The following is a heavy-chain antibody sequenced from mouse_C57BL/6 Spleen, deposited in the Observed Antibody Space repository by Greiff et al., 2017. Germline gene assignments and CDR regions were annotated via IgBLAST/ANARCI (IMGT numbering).Heavy chain of an antibody. Sequence: VQLQQSGPELVKPGASVKISCKASGYAFSSSWMNWVKQRPGQGLEWIGRIYPGDGDTNYNGKFKGKATLTADKSSSTAYMQLSSLTSEDSAVYFCAKDLPFDYWGQGTPLTVSS. CDR3: AKDLPFDY. J-gene: IGHJ2*01. CDR1: GYAFSSSW. D-gene: IGHD5-1*01. CDR2: IYPGDGDT. V-gene: IGHV1-82*01.